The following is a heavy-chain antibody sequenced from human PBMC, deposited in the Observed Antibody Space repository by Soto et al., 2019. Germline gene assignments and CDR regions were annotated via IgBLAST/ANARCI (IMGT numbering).Heavy chain of an antibody. D-gene: IGHD6-19*01. J-gene: IGHJ4*01. CDR2: ISAGGGGT. CDR3: AKDMGQWVETFDY. Sequence: HPGGSLRLSCAVSGFTLTRPAVSWVRQAPGKGLEWVSGISAGGGGTYYADSVKGRFTISRDISKNTVYLQMNGLRVEDTAVYYCAKDMGQWVETFDYWGQGTLVTVSS. V-gene: IGHV3-23*01. CDR1: GFTLTRPA.